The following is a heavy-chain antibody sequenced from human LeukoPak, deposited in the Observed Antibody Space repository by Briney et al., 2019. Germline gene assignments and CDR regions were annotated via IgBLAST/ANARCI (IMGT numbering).Heavy chain of an antibody. CDR2: IRYDGSNK. V-gene: IGHV3-30*02. D-gene: IGHD2-15*01. J-gene: IGHJ4*02. CDR3: AKDPRYFIVVVVAATSSYFDY. CDR1: GFTFSSYG. Sequence: PGGFLRLSCAASGFTFSSYGMHWVRQAPGKGLEWVAFIRYDGSNKYYADSVKGRFTISRDNSKNTLYLQMNSLRAEDTAVYYCAKDPRYFIVVVVAATSSYFDYWGQGTLVTVSS.